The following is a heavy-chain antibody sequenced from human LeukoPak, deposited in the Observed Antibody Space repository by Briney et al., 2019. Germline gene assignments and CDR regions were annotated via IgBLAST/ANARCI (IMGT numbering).Heavy chain of an antibody. CDR1: GGSISSYY. J-gene: IGHJ3*02. CDR3: ARGGCSSTSCPDAFDI. CDR2: IYYSGST. Sequence: PSETLSLTCTVSGGSISSYYWSWIRQPPGNGLEWIGYIYYSGSTNYNPSLKSRVTISVDTSKNQFSLKLSSVTAADTAVYYCARGGCSSTSCPDAFDIWGQGTMVTVSS. V-gene: IGHV4-59*01. D-gene: IGHD2-2*01.